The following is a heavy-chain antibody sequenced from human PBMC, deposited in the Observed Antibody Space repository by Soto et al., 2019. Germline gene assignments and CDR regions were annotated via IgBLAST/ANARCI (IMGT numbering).Heavy chain of an antibody. Sequence: PSETLSLTCTVSGGSVSSGNYYWSWIRQPPGKGLEWIGYVYFRGTTNYSPSLKSRVTISIDTSKNQFSLKLSSVTAADTAVYYCAKKNYGSGSYPSLFFDSWGQGTLVTVSS. CDR2: VYFRGTT. D-gene: IGHD3-10*01. J-gene: IGHJ4*02. CDR3: AKKNYGSGSYPSLFFDS. V-gene: IGHV4-61*01. CDR1: GGSVSSGNYY.